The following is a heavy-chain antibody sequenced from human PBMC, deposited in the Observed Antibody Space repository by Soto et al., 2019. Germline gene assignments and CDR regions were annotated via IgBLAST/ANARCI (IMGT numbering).Heavy chain of an antibody. CDR3: ARDHSSSWHDFDY. J-gene: IGHJ4*02. CDR1: GYTFSNYG. CDR2: ISGYNGDT. V-gene: IGHV1-18*01. Sequence: QVQLVQSGAEVTKPGASVTVSCETSGYTFSNYGITWVRQAPGQGLEWMGWISGYNGDTNYPEKLQGRVTMTTDTSTSTVYMELRNLRSDDTAMYYCARDHSSSWHDFDYWGQGTLVTGSS. D-gene: IGHD6-13*01.